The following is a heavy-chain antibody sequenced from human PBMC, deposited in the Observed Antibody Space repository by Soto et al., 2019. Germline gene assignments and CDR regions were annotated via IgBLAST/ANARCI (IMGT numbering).Heavy chain of an antibody. J-gene: IGHJ3*01. CDR3: TRDQPITP. CDR1: GFTFGDCA. CDR2: IRSKAHGGTT. Sequence: GGSLRLSCTASGFTFGDCAMSWVRQVPGKGLEWVGFIRSKAHGGTTEYAASVKGRFTISRDDSKSIAYLQMNSLKIEDTAVYYCTRDQPITPWGQGTVVTVSS. D-gene: IGHD3-10*01. V-gene: IGHV3-49*04.